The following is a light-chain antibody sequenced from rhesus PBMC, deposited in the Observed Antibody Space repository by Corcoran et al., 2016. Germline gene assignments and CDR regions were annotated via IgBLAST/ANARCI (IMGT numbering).Light chain of an antibody. CDR3: HHYSSTPYS. V-gene: IGKV1-22*01. J-gene: IGKJ2*01. CDR1: QGITND. CDR2: EAS. Sequence: DIQMTQSPSSLSASVGDRVTITCRASQGITNDLAWYQQKPGKTPKLLIYEASSLQSGIPSRFSGSGPGTDFTLPISSLQSEYFATYFCHHYSSTPYSFGPGTKVEIK.